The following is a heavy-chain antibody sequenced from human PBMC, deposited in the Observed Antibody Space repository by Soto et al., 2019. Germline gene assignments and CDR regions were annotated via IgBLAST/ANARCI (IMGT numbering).Heavy chain of an antibody. CDR1: GFTFSGYT. CDR2: ITPSGDYT. J-gene: IGHJ4*02. V-gene: IGHV3-23*01. D-gene: IGHD3-22*01. Sequence: EVQLLESGGGLVQPGGSLRLSCAASGFTFSGYTMSWVRQAPGKGPEWVSAITPSGDYTTYADSVKGRFTIARDNSKNTLFLQMNGLSADDTAIYYCARPYETSGSYLPFDYWGLGTLVTVSS. CDR3: ARPYETSGSYLPFDY.